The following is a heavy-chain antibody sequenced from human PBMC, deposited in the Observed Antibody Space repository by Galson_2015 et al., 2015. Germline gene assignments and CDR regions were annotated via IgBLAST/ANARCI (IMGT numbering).Heavy chain of an antibody. J-gene: IGHJ3*02. CDR2: INAGNGNT. D-gene: IGHD3-10*01. CDR3: ARDRAPLWFGELLGAFDI. V-gene: IGHV1-3*01. Sequence: SVKVSCKASGYTFTSYAMHWVRQAPGQRLEWMGWINAGNGNTKYSQKFQGRVTITRDTSASTAYMELSSLRSEDTAVYYCARDRAPLWFGELLGAFDIWGQGTMVTVSS. CDR1: GYTFTSYA.